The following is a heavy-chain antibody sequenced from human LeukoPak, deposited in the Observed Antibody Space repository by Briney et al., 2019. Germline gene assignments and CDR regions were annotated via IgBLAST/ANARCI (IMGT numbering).Heavy chain of an antibody. CDR2: IYYSGST. J-gene: IGHJ4*02. Sequence: PSETLSLTCTVSGGSISSGGYYWSWIRQHPGKGLEWIGYIYYSGSTYYNPSLKSRVTISVDTSKNQFSLKLSSVTAADTAVYYCARAPDPNFYDRSGFDYWGQGTLITVSS. D-gene: IGHD3-22*01. CDR3: ARAPDPNFYDRSGFDY. V-gene: IGHV4-31*03. CDR1: GGSISSGGYY.